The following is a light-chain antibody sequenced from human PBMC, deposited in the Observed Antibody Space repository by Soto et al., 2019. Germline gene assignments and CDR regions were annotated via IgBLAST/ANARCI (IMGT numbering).Light chain of an antibody. J-gene: IGKJ1*01. CDR3: RQYGTQWWT. V-gene: IGKV3-20*01. Sequence: EIVLTQSPGTLSLSPGERVTLSCGASQSVPANYLAWYQQKPGQAPRLLIYGASNRATGIPDRFSGSGSGTDFTLTVSSLEPEDFAVYFCRQYGTQWWTFGQGARVEIK. CDR1: QSVPANY. CDR2: GAS.